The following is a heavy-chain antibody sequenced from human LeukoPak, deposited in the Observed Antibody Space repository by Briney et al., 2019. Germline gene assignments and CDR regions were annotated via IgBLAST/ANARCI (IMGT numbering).Heavy chain of an antibody. V-gene: IGHV3-23*01. CDR2: IFGSGGSA. Sequence: HPGRSLRLSCAAYGFTFNSYAMYWVRQAPGKGLEWVSGIFGSGGSAHYADSVKGRFTISRDNSKNTVYLQMSSLRAEDTAVYYCAKTTTGYSSGRYPGWPADYWGQGSLVTVSS. J-gene: IGHJ4*02. CDR3: AKTTTGYSSGRYPGWPADY. CDR1: GFTFNSYA. D-gene: IGHD6-19*01.